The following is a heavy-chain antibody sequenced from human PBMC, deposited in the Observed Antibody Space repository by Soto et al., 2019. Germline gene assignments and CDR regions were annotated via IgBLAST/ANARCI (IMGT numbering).Heavy chain of an antibody. CDR1: GFSLSTSGMC. CDR2: IDWDDDK. V-gene: IGHV2-70*01. CDR3: ARIRAAAGEFYYYYYGMDV. J-gene: IGHJ6*02. D-gene: IGHD6-13*01. Sequence: SGPTLVNPTQTLTPTCTFSGFSLSTSGMCVSWIRQPPGKALEWLALIDWDDDKYYSTSLKTRLTISKDTSKNQVVLTMTNMDPVDTATYYCARIRAAAGEFYYYYYGMDVWGQGTTVTVSS.